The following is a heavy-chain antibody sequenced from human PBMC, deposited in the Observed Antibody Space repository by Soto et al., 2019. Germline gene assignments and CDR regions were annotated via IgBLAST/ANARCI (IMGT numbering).Heavy chain of an antibody. CDR3: ARDGNYYDSSGYYWGFDY. Sequence: GASVKVSCKASGYTFTSYGISWVRQAPGQGLEWMGWISAYNGNTNYAQKLQGRVTMTTDTSTSTAYMELRSLRSDDTAVYYCARDGNYYDSSGYYWGFDYWGQGTLVTVSS. CDR1: GYTFTSYG. V-gene: IGHV1-18*01. CDR2: ISAYNGNT. J-gene: IGHJ4*02. D-gene: IGHD3-22*01.